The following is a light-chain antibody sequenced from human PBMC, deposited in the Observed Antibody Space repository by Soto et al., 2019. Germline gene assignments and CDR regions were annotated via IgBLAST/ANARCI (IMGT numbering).Light chain of an antibody. V-gene: IGKV3-15*01. Sequence: EVVFTHSLGTLSLSPGERATLSCRAIQSVSSSYLAWYQQKPGQAPRLLIYGASTRATGIPARFSGSGSGTEFTLTISSLQSEDFAVYYCQQYNNGPPWTFGQGTKVDIK. J-gene: IGKJ1*01. CDR2: GAS. CDR1: QSVSSSY. CDR3: QQYNNGPPWT.